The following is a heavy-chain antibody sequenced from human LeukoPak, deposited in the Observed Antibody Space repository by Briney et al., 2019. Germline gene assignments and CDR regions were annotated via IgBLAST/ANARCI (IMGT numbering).Heavy chain of an antibody. Sequence: GGSLRRSCAASGFTFSSYAMSWVRQAPGKGLEWVSAISGSGGSTYYADSVKGRFTISRDNSKNTLYLEMNSLRAEDAAVYYCAKNYDFWSGYYLYHFDNWGQGTLVTVSS. J-gene: IGHJ4*02. D-gene: IGHD3-3*01. V-gene: IGHV3-23*01. CDR3: AKNYDFWSGYYLYHFDN. CDR2: ISGSGGST. CDR1: GFTFSSYA.